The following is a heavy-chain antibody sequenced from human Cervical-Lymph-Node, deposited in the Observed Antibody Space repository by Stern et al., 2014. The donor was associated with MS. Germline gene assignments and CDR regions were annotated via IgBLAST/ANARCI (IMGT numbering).Heavy chain of an antibody. CDR2: IKSKTDGGTT. CDR1: GFTFSNAW. D-gene: IGHD6-19*01. J-gene: IGHJ4*02. CDR3: TTGFLYSSGWYLFDY. V-gene: IGHV3-15*01. Sequence: EVQLVESGGGLVKPGGSLRLSCAASGFTFSNAWMSWVRQAPGKGLEWVGRIKSKTDGGTTDYAAPVKGRFTISRDDSKNTLYLQMNSLKTEDTAVYYCTTGFLYSSGWYLFDYWGQGTLVTVSS.